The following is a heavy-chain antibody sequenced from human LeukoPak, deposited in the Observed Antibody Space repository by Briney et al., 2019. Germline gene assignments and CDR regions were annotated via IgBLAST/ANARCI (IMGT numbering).Heavy chain of an antibody. CDR2: ISSSSSYI. Sequence: GGSLRLSCAASGFTFSSYSMNWVRQAPGKGLEWLSSISSSSSYIYYADSVRGRFTISRDNAKNSLYLQMNSLRADDTAVYFCATIPSTELNAYWGQETLVTVSA. D-gene: IGHD2-21*01. CDR3: ATIPSTELNAY. V-gene: IGHV3-21*01. CDR1: GFTFSSYS. J-gene: IGHJ4*02.